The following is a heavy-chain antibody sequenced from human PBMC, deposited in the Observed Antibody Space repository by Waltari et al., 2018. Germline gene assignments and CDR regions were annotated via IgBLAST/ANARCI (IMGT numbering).Heavy chain of an antibody. CDR2: VSPKNGAT. J-gene: IGHJ4*02. CDR3: ARGVLPPALDY. CDR1: GYPIAPYY. D-gene: IGHD2-2*01. Sequence: QVQLVQSGAEVKTPGDSVKVSRKDSGYPIAPYYIHWVRQAPGQGFEWMGWVSPKNGATKYAQKFHGRVTMTRDTSISTAYLELTGLRSDDTAVYYCARGVLPPALDYWGQGTLVTVSS. V-gene: IGHV1-2*02.